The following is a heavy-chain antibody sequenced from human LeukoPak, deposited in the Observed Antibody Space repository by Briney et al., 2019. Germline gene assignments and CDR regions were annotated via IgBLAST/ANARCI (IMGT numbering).Heavy chain of an antibody. CDR2: VDPDDGQR. Sequence: ASVKVSCKISGYTVNDISMHWVRQPPGKGLEWMGGVDPDDGQRVYAQNFQGRVTMTEDTSTNTAYMELSRLRSEDTAVYYCAAVSGHYTLLDAWGQGALVAVST. CDR1: GYTVNDIS. D-gene: IGHD1-26*01. V-gene: IGHV1-24*01. J-gene: IGHJ5*02. CDR3: AAVSGHYTLLDA.